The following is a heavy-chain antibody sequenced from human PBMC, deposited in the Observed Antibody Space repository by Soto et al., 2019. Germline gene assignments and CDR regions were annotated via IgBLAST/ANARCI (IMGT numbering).Heavy chain of an antibody. CDR3: ARDKGYYDSSAHAYYFDY. CDR2: IIPIFGTA. D-gene: IGHD3-22*01. Sequence: QVQLVQSGAEVKKPGSSVKVSCKASGGTFSSYAISWVRQAPGQGLEWMGGIIPIFGTANYAQKFQGRVTITADKSTSTAYMELSSLRSEDAAVYYCARDKGYYDSSAHAYYFDYWGQGTLVTVSS. CDR1: GGTFSSYA. J-gene: IGHJ4*02. V-gene: IGHV1-69*06.